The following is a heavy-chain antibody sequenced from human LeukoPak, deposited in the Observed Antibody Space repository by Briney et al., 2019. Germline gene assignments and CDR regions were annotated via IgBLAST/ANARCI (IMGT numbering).Heavy chain of an antibody. CDR2: INSDGSST. CDR1: GFTFSTYL. CDR3: ATDVPAVTIFGY. J-gene: IGHJ4*02. D-gene: IGHD2-2*01. Sequence: PGGSLRLSGAASGFTFSTYLMHWVRQAPGTRLVWVSLINSDGSSTNYADSMKGRFTISRDNAKNTLYLQMNSLRAEDTAVYYCATDVPAVTIFGYWGQGTLVTVSS. V-gene: IGHV3-74*01.